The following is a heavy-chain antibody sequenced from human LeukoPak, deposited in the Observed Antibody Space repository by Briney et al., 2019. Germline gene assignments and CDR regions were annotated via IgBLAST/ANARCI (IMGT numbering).Heavy chain of an antibody. D-gene: IGHD5-18*01. CDR2: IDPSDSET. J-gene: IGHJ4*02. V-gene: IGHV5-51*01. Sequence: GQSLKISCKASGYSFTSYWIGWVRQMPGKGLEWMGIIDPSDSETRYTPSFQGQVTISVDKSLTTADLQWNSLKASDTAMYYCARQTAMGRSGDYWGQGTLVTVSS. CDR1: GYSFTSYW. CDR3: ARQTAMGRSGDY.